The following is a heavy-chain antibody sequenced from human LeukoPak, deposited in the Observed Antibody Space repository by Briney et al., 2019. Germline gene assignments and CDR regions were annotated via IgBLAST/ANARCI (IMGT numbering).Heavy chain of an antibody. J-gene: IGHJ6*03. CDR2: IYTSGST. V-gene: IGHV4-61*02. Sequence: SETLSLTCTVSGGSISSGSYYWSWIRQPAGKGLEWIGRIYTSGSTNYNPSLKSRVTMSVDTSKNQFSLKLSSVTAADTAVYYCARGEGPGYYYYMDVWGKGTTVTVSS. CDR1: GGSISSGSYY. CDR3: ARGEGPGYYYYMDV.